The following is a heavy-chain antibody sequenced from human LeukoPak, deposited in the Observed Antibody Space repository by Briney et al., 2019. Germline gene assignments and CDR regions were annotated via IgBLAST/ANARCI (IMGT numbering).Heavy chain of an antibody. CDR2: IYYSGST. CDR3: ARHLGSSWYSDY. Sequence: SETLSLTCTVSGGSISSSSYYWGWIRQPPGKGLEWIGSIYYSGSTYYNPSLKSRVTISVDTSKNQFSLKLRTVTAADTAVYYCARHLGSSWYSDYWGQGTLVTVSS. CDR1: GGSISSSSYY. D-gene: IGHD6-13*01. V-gene: IGHV4-39*01. J-gene: IGHJ4*02.